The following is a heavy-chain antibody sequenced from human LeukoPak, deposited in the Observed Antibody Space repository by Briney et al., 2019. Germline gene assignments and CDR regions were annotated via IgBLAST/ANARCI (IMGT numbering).Heavy chain of an antibody. D-gene: IGHD5-12*01. Sequence: SETLSLTCTVSGGSISSSSYYWGWIRQPPGKGLEWIGSLYYSGNTYYNPSLKSRVTLSVDTSKNQFSLKLTSVTAADKAVYYCARGGSGYDSFYYYGMDVWGQGTTVTVSS. CDR1: GGSISSSSYY. J-gene: IGHJ6*02. V-gene: IGHV4-39*01. CDR2: LYYSGNT. CDR3: ARGGSGYDSFYYYGMDV.